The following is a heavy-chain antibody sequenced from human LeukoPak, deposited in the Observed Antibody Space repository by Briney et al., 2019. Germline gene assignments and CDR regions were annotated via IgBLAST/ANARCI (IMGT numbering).Heavy chain of an antibody. CDR3: ARGGRDHGFDI. Sequence: QTGGSLRLSCAASGFIFSTYWMHWVRQAPRQGLVWVSRIDSDGSDTIYAHSAKGRFTVSRDNAKSKLYLQLSSLRAEATPVNYFARGGRDHGFDIWGQGTMVTVAS. J-gene: IGHJ3*02. D-gene: IGHD3-16*01. V-gene: IGHV3-74*01. CDR1: GFIFSTYW. CDR2: IDSDGSDT.